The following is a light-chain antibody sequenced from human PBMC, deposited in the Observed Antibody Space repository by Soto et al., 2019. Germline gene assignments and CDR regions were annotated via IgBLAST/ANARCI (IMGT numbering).Light chain of an antibody. Sequence: DIQMTQSPSSLSASIGDRVTITYRASQGIGNFLAWYQQKPGKPPKLLMYAASSLQSRVPSRFSGSGLGTDFTLTISSLQPEDVASYYCQKYDSAPWTFGQGTKVEIK. CDR2: AAS. V-gene: IGKV1-27*01. CDR1: QGIGNF. J-gene: IGKJ1*01. CDR3: QKYDSAPWT.